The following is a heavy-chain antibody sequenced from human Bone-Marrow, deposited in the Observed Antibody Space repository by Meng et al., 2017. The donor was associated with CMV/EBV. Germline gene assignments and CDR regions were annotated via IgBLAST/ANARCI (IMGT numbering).Heavy chain of an antibody. V-gene: IGHV1-69*05. CDR2: IIPIFGTA. CDR3: AQGAMVYAYYYYYGMDV. CDR1: GGTFSSYA. Sequence: SVKVSCKASGGTFSSYAISWVRQAPGQGLEWMGGIIPIFGTANYAQMFQGRVTITTDESTSTAYMELSSLRSEDTAVYYCAQGAMVYAYYYYYGMDVWGQGTTVTVAS. D-gene: IGHD2-8*01. J-gene: IGHJ6*02.